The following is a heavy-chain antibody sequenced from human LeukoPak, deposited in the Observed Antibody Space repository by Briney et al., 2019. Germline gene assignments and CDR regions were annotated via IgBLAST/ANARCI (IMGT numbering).Heavy chain of an antibody. J-gene: IGHJ4*02. Sequence: GGSLRLSCAAAGFTFDDYGMSWVRHVPGKGLEWVSGINWNGGGTAYADSVKGRFTISRDNAKNSLYLQMNSLRAEDTAVYYCARAMISGSDYWGQGTLVTVSS. CDR2: INWNGGGT. CDR1: GFTFDDYG. V-gene: IGHV3-20*04. CDR3: ARAMISGSDY. D-gene: IGHD3-22*01.